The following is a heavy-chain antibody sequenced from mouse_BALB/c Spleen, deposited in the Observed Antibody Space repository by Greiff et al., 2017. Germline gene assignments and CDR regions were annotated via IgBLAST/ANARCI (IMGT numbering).Heavy chain of an antibody. Sequence: VQVVESGPGLVAPSQSLSITCTVSGFSLTGYGVHWVRQPPGKGLEWLGMIWGDGSTDYNTALKSRLSISKDNSKSQVFLEMNSLQTDDTATYYCARGGLAYWGQGTLVTVSA. CDR1: GFSLTGYG. J-gene: IGHJ3*01. CDR3: ARGGLAY. V-gene: IGHV2-6-7*01. CDR2: IWGDGST.